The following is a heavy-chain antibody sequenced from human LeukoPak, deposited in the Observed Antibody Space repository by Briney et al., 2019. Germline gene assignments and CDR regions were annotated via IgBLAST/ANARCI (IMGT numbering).Heavy chain of an antibody. J-gene: IGHJ4*02. Sequence: PGGSLSLSCAASGFTFTNYVMSWVRQAPGKGLEWVSTISASGAGTYYADSVNGRFTISRDNSKNTLYLQMNSLRAEDTAVYYCAKLASTWYLYYFDYWARESWSPSPQ. CDR3: AKLASTWYLYYFDY. CDR2: ISASGAGT. V-gene: IGHV3-23*01. D-gene: IGHD6-13*01. CDR1: GFTFTNYV.